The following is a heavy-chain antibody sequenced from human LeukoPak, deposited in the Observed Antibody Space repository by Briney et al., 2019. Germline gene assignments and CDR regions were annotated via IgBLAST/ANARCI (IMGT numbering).Heavy chain of an antibody. Sequence: GGSLRLSCAASGFTFSSYAMSWVRQAPGKGLEWVSAISGSGGSTYYADSVKGRFTISRDNSKNTLYLQMNSLRVEDTALYYCEKDIGYSYGFDPWGQGTLVTVSS. CDR1: GFTFSSYA. D-gene: IGHD5-18*01. J-gene: IGHJ5*02. CDR3: EKDIGYSYGFDP. V-gene: IGHV3-23*01. CDR2: ISGSGGST.